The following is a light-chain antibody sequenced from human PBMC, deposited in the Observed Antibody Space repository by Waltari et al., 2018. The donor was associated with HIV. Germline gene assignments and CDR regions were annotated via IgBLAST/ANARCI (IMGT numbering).Light chain of an antibody. CDR3: QQCATSPWT. CDR1: QSVSANF. J-gene: IGKJ1*01. CDR2: GAS. V-gene: IGKV3-20*01. Sequence: VLTQSPGTLSLSPGDRAILSCRASQSVSANFLGWYQQRPGQAPRLLVHGASLRATATPGRFSCGGSGTDFTLIISRLQPEDFAVYYCQQCATSPWTFGQGTTV.